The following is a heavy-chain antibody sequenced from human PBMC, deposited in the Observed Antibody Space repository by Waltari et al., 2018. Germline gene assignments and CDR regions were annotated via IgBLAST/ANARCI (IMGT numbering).Heavy chain of an antibody. J-gene: IGHJ1*01. Sequence: QVQLQESGPRLVEPWETLSLTCRISGVSISDYYWSWIRQPAGKGLEFIGRVYTTGTTEYTPSLRSRATVSVDKSKNHFSLSLTSVTAADTAIYYCARGYSDDGGEYFQHWGQGTLVSVSS. CDR2: VYTTGTT. D-gene: IGHD3-16*01. CDR1: GVSISDYY. CDR3: ARGYSDDGGEYFQH. V-gene: IGHV4-4*07.